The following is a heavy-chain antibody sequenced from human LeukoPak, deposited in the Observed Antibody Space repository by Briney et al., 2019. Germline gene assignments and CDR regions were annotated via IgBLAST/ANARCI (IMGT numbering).Heavy chain of an antibody. J-gene: IGHJ6*03. CDR2: ISSSGSTI. Sequence: GGSLRLSCAASGFTFSSYEMNWVRQAPGKGLEWVSYISSSGSTIYYADSVKGRFTISRDNAKNSLYLQMNSLRAEDTAVYYCARVARVQRHYYYYMDVWGKGTTVTISS. CDR3: ARVARVQRHYYYYMDV. V-gene: IGHV3-48*03. CDR1: GFTFSSYE.